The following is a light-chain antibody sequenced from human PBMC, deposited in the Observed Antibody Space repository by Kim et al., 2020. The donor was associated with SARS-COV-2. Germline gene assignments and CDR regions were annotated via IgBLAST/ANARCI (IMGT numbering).Light chain of an antibody. CDR3: QQYGSSPYS. Sequence: SSPGELATLSCQASQSVGIRFLASYQQNPGQAPSLLIYDAFNRVAGIPDRFSGSGSGTDFTLTLSRPEPEDFAMYYCQQYGSSPYSFGQGTKLEI. J-gene: IGKJ2*03. V-gene: IGKV3-20*01. CDR2: DAF. CDR1: QSVGIRF.